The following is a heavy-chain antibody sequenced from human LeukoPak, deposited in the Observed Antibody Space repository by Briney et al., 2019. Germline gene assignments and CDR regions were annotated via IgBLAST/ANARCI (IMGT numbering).Heavy chain of an antibody. Sequence: GGSLRLSCAASGFTFSSYWMHWVRQAPGKGLVWVSLINSDGSTTRYADSVKGRFTIPRDNAKNTLYLQMNSLRAEDTAVYYCARDKVSNHVFDYWGQGTLVTVSS. V-gene: IGHV3-74*01. CDR3: ARDKVSNHVFDY. J-gene: IGHJ4*02. CDR2: INSDGSTT. D-gene: IGHD1-14*01. CDR1: GFTFSSYW.